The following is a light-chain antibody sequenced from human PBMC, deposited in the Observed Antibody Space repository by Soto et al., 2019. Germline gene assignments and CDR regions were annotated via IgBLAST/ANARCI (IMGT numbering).Light chain of an antibody. Sequence: EIVLTQSPGTLSLSPGERATHSCRASQSVSSNYLAWYQQKPGQAPKVLIYRASIRATGIPDRFTGSGSGTDFTLTISRLEPEDFAVYYCQQYGSSPFGQGTRLEI. CDR2: RAS. CDR3: QQYGSSP. CDR1: QSVSSNY. J-gene: IGKJ5*01. V-gene: IGKV3-20*01.